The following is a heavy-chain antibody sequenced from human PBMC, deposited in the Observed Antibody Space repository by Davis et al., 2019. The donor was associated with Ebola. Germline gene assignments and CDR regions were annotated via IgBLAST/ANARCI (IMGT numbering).Heavy chain of an antibody. J-gene: IGHJ4*02. V-gene: IGHV3-64D*08. CDR3: VKGQTRGYSYGLAGY. CDR2: ISSNGGST. CDR1: GFTFSSYA. Sequence: ASLKISCSASGFTFSSYAMYWVRQAPGKGLEYVSAISSNGGSTYYADFVKGRFTISRDNSKNTLYLQMSSLRAEDTAVYYCVKGQTRGYSYGLAGYWGQGTLVTVSS. D-gene: IGHD5-18*01.